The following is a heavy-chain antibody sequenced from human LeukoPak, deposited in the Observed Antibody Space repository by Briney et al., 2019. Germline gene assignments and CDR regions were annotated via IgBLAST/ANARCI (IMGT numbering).Heavy chain of an antibody. Sequence: GESLKISCKGSGYSFTNYWIGWVRQMPGKGLEWMGIIYPGDSDTRYSPSFQGQVTISADKSISTAYLQWSSLKASDTAMYYCARGRSYYYGSGSYLDYWGQGTLVTVSS. D-gene: IGHD3-10*01. CDR3: ARGRSYYYGSGSYLDY. CDR1: GYSFTNYW. J-gene: IGHJ4*02. V-gene: IGHV5-51*01. CDR2: IYPGDSDT.